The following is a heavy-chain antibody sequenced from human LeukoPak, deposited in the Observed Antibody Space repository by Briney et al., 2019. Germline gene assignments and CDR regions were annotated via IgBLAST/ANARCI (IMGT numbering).Heavy chain of an antibody. Sequence: SETLSLTCAVSGYSISSGYYWGWIRQPPGKGLDWIGSIYQCGFTYYNLSVKCRFTMSVDTSKNQLSLKLSAVTAADTAVYYCARRGDGYNPDYWGQGTLVTVSS. J-gene: IGHJ4*02. V-gene: IGHV4-38-2*01. CDR3: ARRGDGYNPDY. CDR1: GYSISSGYY. CDR2: IYQCGFT. D-gene: IGHD5-24*01.